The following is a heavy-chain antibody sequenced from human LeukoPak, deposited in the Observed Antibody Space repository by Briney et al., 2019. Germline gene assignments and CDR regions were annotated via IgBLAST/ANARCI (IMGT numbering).Heavy chain of an antibody. CDR1: GFRFSNYG. CDR3: AKEASVTYREDFDS. CDR2: VSSDGGTT. J-gene: IGHJ4*02. D-gene: IGHD3-16*01. Sequence: GGSLRLSCAASGFRFSNYGMHWVRQARGKGLDWVAVVSSDGGTTYYADYVKGRFTISRDNSKNTLSLQMYSLRAEDTAVYYCAKEASVTYREDFDSWGQGTLVTVSS. V-gene: IGHV3-30*18.